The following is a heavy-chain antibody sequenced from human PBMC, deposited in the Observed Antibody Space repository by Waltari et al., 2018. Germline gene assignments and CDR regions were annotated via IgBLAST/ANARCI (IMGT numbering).Heavy chain of an antibody. CDR1: GYMFNNYY. D-gene: IGHD6-6*01. CDR2: LNPRGGRA. CDR3: ARDTVAAGPEFDF. Sequence: QVQLVQSGAEVKKPGASVKISCKASGYMFNNYYIHWVRQAPGQGLEWVGILNPRGGRAKQAQRFQGRVTMARDTSTSTVYMELSSLRSDDTAVYYCARDTVAAGPEFDFWGQGTLVTVSS. V-gene: IGHV1-46*02. J-gene: IGHJ4*02.